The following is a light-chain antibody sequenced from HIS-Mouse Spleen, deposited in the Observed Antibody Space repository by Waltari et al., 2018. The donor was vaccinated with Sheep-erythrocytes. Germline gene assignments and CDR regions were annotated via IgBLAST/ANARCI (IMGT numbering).Light chain of an antibody. V-gene: IGLV2-23*01. J-gene: IGLJ3*02. CDR3: CSYAGSSTWV. CDR1: SRDVGSYNL. Sequence: QSALTQPASVSGSPGQSITIPCPGTSRDVGSYNLVSWYQQHPGKAPKLMNYEGSKRPSGVSNRFSGSKSGNTASLTISGLQAEDEADYYCCSYAGSSTWVFGGGTKLTVL. CDR2: EGS.